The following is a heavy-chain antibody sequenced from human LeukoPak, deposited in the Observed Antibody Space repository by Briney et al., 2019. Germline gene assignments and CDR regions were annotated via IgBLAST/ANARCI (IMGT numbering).Heavy chain of an antibody. Sequence: PGGSLRLSCAVFGFTFRNDWMSWVRQTPGKGLEWVAMVKQGGSEKYYVDSVRGRFTISRDDAKNSLYLQMTSLRAEDTAVYYCASLDTALLNSAYWGQGTLVTVSS. D-gene: IGHD5-18*01. CDR1: GFTFRNDW. CDR2: VKQGGSEK. CDR3: ASLDTALLNSAY. V-gene: IGHV3-7*01. J-gene: IGHJ4*02.